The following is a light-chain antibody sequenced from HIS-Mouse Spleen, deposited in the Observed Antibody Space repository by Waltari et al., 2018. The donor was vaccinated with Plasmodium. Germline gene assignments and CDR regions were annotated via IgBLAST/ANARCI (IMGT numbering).Light chain of an antibody. CDR3: YSTDSSGNHRV. CDR2: EDS. CDR1: ALPKNY. J-gene: IGLJ3*02. Sequence: SYELTQPPSVSVSPGQTARITCSGAALPKNYAYWYKQKSGQAPVLVLYEDSKRPAGIPERFSGSSSGTMATVTISGAQVEDEADYYCYSTDSSGNHRVFGGGTKLTVL. V-gene: IGLV3-10*01.